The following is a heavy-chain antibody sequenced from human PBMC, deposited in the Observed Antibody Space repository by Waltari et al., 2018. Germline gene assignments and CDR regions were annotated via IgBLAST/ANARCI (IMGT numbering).Heavy chain of an antibody. CDR1: GFPFSSYA. CDR2: ISYDGSNK. D-gene: IGHD3-22*01. Sequence: QVQLVESGGGVVQPGRSLRLSCAASGFPFSSYAMHWVRQAPGKGLEWVAVISYDGSNKYYADSVKGRFTISRDNSKNTLYLQMNSLRAEDTAVYYCAKDSGSSGYFFDYWGQGTLVTVSS. V-gene: IGHV3-30*01. CDR3: AKDSGSSGYFFDY. J-gene: IGHJ4*02.